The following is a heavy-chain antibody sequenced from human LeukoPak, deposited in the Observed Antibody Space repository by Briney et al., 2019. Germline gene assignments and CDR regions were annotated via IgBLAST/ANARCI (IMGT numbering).Heavy chain of an antibody. CDR1: GFTFSSYA. J-gene: IGHJ4*02. D-gene: IGHD4-17*01. CDR3: AIPHDYRKRPDY. CDR2: ISYDGSNK. Sequence: GRSLRLSCAASGFTFSSYAMHWVRQAPGKGLEWVAVISYDGSNKYYADPVKGRFTISRDNSKNTLYLQMNSLRAEDTAVYYCAIPHDYRKRPDYWGQGTLVTVSS. V-gene: IGHV3-30-3*01.